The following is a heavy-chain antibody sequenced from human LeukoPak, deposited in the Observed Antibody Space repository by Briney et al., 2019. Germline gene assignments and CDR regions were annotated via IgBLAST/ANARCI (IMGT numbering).Heavy chain of an antibody. CDR2: INHRGNS. D-gene: IGHD1-26*01. CDR1: GFTFSSYN. V-gene: IGHV4-34*01. J-gene: IGHJ4*02. CDR3: ARGVSLLLVGSTRRGGFDY. Sequence: GSLRLSCAASGFTFSSYNMNWVRQSPGKGLEWIGEINHRGNSNYNPSLRSRLSISMDTSKRQVSLHLTSVTAADTAVYFCARGVSLLLVGSTRRGGFDYWGQGTLVTVSS.